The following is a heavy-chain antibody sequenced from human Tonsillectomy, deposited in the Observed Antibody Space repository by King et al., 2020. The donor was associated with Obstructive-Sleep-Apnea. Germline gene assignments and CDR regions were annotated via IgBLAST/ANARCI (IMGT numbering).Heavy chain of an antibody. CDR2: IIPMLEIA. J-gene: IGHJ2*01. CDR3: AGEGGYYYDRDWYFDL. D-gene: IGHD3-10*02. CDR1: GGTFTRNS. V-gene: IGHV1-69*09. Sequence: VQLVESGAEVKKPGSSVKVFCKASGGTFTRNSISWVRQAPGQGLEWMGGIIPMLEIANYAQKFQGRVTITADKSTSTAYMELSSLRSEDTAMYYCAGEGGYYYDRDWYFDLWGRGTLVTVSS.